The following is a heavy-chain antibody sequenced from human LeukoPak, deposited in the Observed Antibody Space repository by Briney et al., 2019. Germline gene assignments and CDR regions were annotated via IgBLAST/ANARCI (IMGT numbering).Heavy chain of an antibody. V-gene: IGHV3-74*01. D-gene: IGHD3-22*01. J-gene: IGHJ4*02. Sequence: GGSLRLSCAASGFTFSSYWMHWVRQAPGKGLVWVSRINSDGSITSYADSVKGRFTIYRDNAKNTLYLQMNSLRAEDTAVYYCVRDLWNFYDSSSSADYWGQGTLVTVSS. CDR2: INSDGSIT. CDR3: VRDLWNFYDSSSSADY. CDR1: GFTFSSYW.